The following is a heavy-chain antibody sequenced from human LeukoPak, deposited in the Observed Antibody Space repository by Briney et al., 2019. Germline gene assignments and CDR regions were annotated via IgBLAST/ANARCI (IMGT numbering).Heavy chain of an antibody. D-gene: IGHD3-22*01. CDR2: IYTSGST. J-gene: IGHJ4*02. V-gene: IGHV4-4*07. CDR1: GGSISSYY. Sequence: TSETLSLTCTVSGGSISSYYWSWIRQPAGKGLEWIGRIYTSGSTNYNPSLKSRVTMSVDTSKNQFSLKLSSVTAADTAVYYCARSPRYYYDSSGYSFDYWGQGTLVTVSS. CDR3: ARSPRYYYDSSGYSFDY.